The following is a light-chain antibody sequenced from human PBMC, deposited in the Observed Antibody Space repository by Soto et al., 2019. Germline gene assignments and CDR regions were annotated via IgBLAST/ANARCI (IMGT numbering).Light chain of an antibody. CDR3: QQYHSWPHT. CDR1: QSVTTN. CDR2: GAF. Sequence: ETALTQSPATLSVSPGERATFSCKASQSVTTNLAWYQQKPGQVPRLLIYGAFTRATGIPARFSGSGSGTEFTLSMSSLQSEDFAIYHCQQYHSWPHTFGQGTKLEIK. V-gene: IGKV3-15*01. J-gene: IGKJ2*01.